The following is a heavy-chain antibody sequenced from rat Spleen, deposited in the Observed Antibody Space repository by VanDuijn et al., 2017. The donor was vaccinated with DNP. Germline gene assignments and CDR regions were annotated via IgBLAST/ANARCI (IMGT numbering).Heavy chain of an antibody. D-gene: IGHD1-11*01. CDR1: GYSITSNY. CDR3: ARGLNYGGYNYYWYFDF. J-gene: IGHJ1*01. V-gene: IGHV3-1*01. CDR2: ITYSGST. Sequence: EVQVQESGPGLVKPSQSLSLTCSVTGYSITSNYWGWIRKFPGNKMEWIGHITYSGSTSYNPSLKSRISITRDTSKNQFFLQLNSVTTEDTATYYCARGLNYGGYNYYWYFDFWGPGTMVTVSS.